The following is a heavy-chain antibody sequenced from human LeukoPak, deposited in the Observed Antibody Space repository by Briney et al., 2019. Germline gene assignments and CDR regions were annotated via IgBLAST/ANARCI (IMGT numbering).Heavy chain of an antibody. D-gene: IGHD2-2*01. Sequence: QPGGSLRLSCAASGFTFSQSWMSWVRQAPGKGLEWVAFIKQDGGEKYYVDSVKSRFTISRDNAQRSLYLQMNTLRAEDTAVYCCARNAPFDSWGQGTLVTVSS. CDR3: ARNAPFDS. V-gene: IGHV3-7*01. CDR2: IKQDGGEK. J-gene: IGHJ4*02. CDR1: GFTFSQSW.